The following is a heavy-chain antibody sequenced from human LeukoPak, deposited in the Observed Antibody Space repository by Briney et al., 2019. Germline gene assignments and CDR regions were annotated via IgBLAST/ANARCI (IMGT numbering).Heavy chain of an antibody. J-gene: IGHJ4*02. CDR2: ISGSGGST. Sequence: GGSLRLSCAASGLTFSSYAMSWVRQAPGKGLEWVSAISGSGGSTYYADSVKGRFTISRDNSKNTLYLQMNSLRAEDTAVYYCAKAQVVVITHGDYWGQGTLVTVSS. CDR3: AKAQVVVITHGDY. D-gene: IGHD3-22*01. V-gene: IGHV3-23*01. CDR1: GLTFSSYA.